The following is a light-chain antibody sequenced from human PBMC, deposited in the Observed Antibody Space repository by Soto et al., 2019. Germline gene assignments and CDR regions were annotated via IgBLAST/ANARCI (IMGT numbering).Light chain of an antibody. Sequence: QSALTQPASVSGSPGQSITISCTGTSSDVGSYNLVSWYQQHPGKAPKLMIYEGSKRPSGVSNRFSGHKSGNTASLTISGLQAEDEADYYCCSYAGSSPVVFGGGTKLTVL. CDR1: SSDVGSYNL. CDR2: EGS. J-gene: IGLJ2*01. V-gene: IGLV2-23*01. CDR3: CSYAGSSPVV.